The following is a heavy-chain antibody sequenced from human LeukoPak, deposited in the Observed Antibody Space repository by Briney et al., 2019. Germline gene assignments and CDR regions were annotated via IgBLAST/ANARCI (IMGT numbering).Heavy chain of an antibody. Sequence: SGGSLRLSCSASQFAFDAHALHWVRQAPGRGLEHMSAITSTGTMTYYADSVKGRFTISGDNSKDTLYLQMSSLRPEDTAMYYCVKDMSRYFDRAIYYFDSWGPGTLVSVSS. CDR2: ITSTGTMT. V-gene: IGHV3-64D*06. CDR3: VKDMSRYFDRAIYYFDS. CDR1: QFAFDAHA. D-gene: IGHD3-9*01. J-gene: IGHJ4*02.